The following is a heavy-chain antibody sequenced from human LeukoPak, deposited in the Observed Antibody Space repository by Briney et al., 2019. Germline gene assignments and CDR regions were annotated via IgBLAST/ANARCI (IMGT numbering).Heavy chain of an antibody. CDR3: GRDPNGDYVGAFDF. Sequence: PGGSLRLSCAASGFTFSNYAMTWVRQAPGKGLEWVSSIRGSGGGTGYADSVKGRFTSSRDNSKNTLYLQMNSLRAEDTAVYYCGRDPNGDYVGAFDFRGQGTMVTVSS. D-gene: IGHD4-17*01. CDR1: GFTFSNYA. J-gene: IGHJ3*01. V-gene: IGHV3-23*01. CDR2: IRGSGGGT.